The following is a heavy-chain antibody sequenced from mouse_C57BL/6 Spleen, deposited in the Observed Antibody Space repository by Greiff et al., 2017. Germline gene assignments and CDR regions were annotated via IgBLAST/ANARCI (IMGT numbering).Heavy chain of an antibody. Sequence: QVQLQQPGAELVKPGASVKMSCKASGYTFTSYWITWVKQRPGQGLEWIGDIYPGSGSTNYNEKFKSKATLTVDTSSSTAYMQLSSLTSDESAVYYCARGYSNYEDYAIDYWGQGTSVTVSS. CDR1: GYTFTSYW. CDR2: IYPGSGST. V-gene: IGHV1-55*01. CDR3: ARGYSNYEDYAIDY. D-gene: IGHD2-5*01. J-gene: IGHJ4*01.